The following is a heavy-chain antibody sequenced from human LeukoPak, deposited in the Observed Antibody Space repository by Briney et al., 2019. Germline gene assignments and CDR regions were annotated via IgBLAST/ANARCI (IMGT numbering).Heavy chain of an antibody. CDR3: ATDQLSSSGWLDY. CDR2: ISSDGSDK. Sequence: GGSLRLSCAASGFTFSSYGMHWVRQAPGKGLEWVAIISSDGSDKYFADSVNGRFSISRDNSKNTLYLQMNSLRAEDTAVYYCATDQLSSSGWLDYWGQGTLVTVSS. V-gene: IGHV3-30*03. D-gene: IGHD6-19*01. CDR1: GFTFSSYG. J-gene: IGHJ4*02.